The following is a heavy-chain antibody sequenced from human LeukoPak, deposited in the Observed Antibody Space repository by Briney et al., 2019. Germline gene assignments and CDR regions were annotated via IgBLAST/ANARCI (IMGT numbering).Heavy chain of an antibody. J-gene: IGHJ4*02. Sequence: KPSQTLSLTCTVSGGSISSGSYYWSWIRQPAGKGLEWIGRIYTSGSTNYNPSLKSRVTISVDTSKNQFSLKLSSVTAADTAVYYCARGGYSSSFDYWGQGTLVTVSS. CDR2: IYTSGST. CDR1: GGSISSGSYY. V-gene: IGHV4-61*02. D-gene: IGHD6-6*01. CDR3: ARGGYSSSFDY.